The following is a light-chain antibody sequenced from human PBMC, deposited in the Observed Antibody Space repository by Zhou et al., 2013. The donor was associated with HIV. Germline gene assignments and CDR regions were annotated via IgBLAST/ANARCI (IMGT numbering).Light chain of an antibody. CDR2: GAS. V-gene: IGKV3-15*01. Sequence: EFVLTQSPATLSLSPGERATLSCRASQSVSSNLAWYQQKPGQAPRLLIYGASTRATGIPARFSGSGSGTEFTLTISSLQSEDFVVYYCQQYTNWPKTFGHGTKVEIK. CDR1: QSVSSN. J-gene: IGKJ1*01. CDR3: QQYTNWPKT.